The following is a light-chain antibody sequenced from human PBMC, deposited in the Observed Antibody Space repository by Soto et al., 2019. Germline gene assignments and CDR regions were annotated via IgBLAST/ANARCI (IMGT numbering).Light chain of an antibody. Sequence: QSVLAQPPSVSGAPGQRVTIFCTRRSSNIGAGYDVHWYQQVPGTAPRPLIYGNSNRPSGVPDRFSGSKSGTSAPLAITGLQAEDEADDYCQSYDNSLKIVVGGGTKLTVL. V-gene: IGLV1-40*01. CDR3: QSYDNSLKIV. CDR1: SSNIGAGYD. J-gene: IGLJ3*02. CDR2: GNS.